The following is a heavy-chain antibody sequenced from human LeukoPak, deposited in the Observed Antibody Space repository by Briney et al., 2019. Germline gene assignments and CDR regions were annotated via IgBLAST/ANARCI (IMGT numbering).Heavy chain of an antibody. CDR3: VKDLSSNWYSFDN. CDR2: INWDRANT. V-gene: IGHV3-20*04. J-gene: IGHJ4*02. CDR1: GGTTDDYG. D-gene: IGHD6-13*01. Sequence: PGGSLRLSCAASGGTTDDYGMSWVRHAPGKGLEWVSGINWDRANTYYAESVKGRFTISRDSAEKSLYLQMNSLRDDDTAFYYCVKDLSSNWYSFDNWGQGTLVTVSS.